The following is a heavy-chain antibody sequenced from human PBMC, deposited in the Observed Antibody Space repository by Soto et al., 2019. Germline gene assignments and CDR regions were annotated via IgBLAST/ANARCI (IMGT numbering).Heavy chain of an antibody. Sequence: PSETLSLTCTVSGGSVSSGSYYWSWIRQPPGKGLEWIGYIYYSGSTNYNPPLKSRVTISVDTSKNQFSLKLSSVTAADTAVYYCARVATDTAMVYYFDYWGQGTLVTVSS. J-gene: IGHJ4*02. CDR1: GGSVSSGSYY. D-gene: IGHD5-18*01. V-gene: IGHV4-61*01. CDR2: IYYSGST. CDR3: ARVATDTAMVYYFDY.